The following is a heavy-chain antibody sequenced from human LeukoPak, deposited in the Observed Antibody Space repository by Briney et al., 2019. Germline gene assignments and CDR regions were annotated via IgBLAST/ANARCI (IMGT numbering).Heavy chain of an antibody. Sequence: GGSLRLSCAASGFTFNSYAMSWVRQAPGKGLEWVSAISGSGGSTYYADSVKGRFTISRDNSKNTLYLQMNSLRAEDTAVYYCAPAPYSSSWHFDYWGQGTLVTVSS. D-gene: IGHD6-13*01. V-gene: IGHV3-23*01. CDR2: ISGSGGST. J-gene: IGHJ4*02. CDR1: GFTFNSYA. CDR3: APAPYSSSWHFDY.